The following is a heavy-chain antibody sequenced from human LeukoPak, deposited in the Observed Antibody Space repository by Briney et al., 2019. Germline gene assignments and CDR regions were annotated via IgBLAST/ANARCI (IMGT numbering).Heavy chain of an antibody. V-gene: IGHV4-59*08. Sequence: ASETLSLTCTVSGGSISSYYWSWIRQPPGKGLEWIGYIYYSGSTNYNPSLKSRVTISVDTSNNQFSLKLSSVTAADTAVYYCARLARRHYYYYGMDVWGQGTTVTVSS. J-gene: IGHJ6*02. CDR1: GGSISSYY. CDR3: ARLARRHYYYYGMDV. CDR2: IYYSGST. D-gene: IGHD6-25*01.